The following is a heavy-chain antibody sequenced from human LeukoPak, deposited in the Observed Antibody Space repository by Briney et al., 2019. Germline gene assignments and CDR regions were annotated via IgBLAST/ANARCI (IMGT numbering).Heavy chain of an antibody. CDR1: GFTFSSYA. Sequence: GESLRLSCAASGFTFSSYAMTWVRQAPGKGLEWVSYISSSGSTIYYADSVKGRFTISRANAKNSLYLQMNSLRAEDTAVYYCARGGIRTGDAFDIWGQGTMVTVSS. D-gene: IGHD7-27*01. CDR2: ISSSGSTI. J-gene: IGHJ3*02. V-gene: IGHV3-48*04. CDR3: ARGGIRTGDAFDI.